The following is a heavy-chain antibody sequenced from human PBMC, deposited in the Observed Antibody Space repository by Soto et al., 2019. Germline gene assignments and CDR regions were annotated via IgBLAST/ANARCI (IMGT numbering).Heavy chain of an antibody. CDR3: AKDGSHSLAY. CDR2: MSYDGSNE. Sequence: QVQLVESGGGVVQPGRSLRLSCAASGFTFSHYAMHWVRQAPGKGLEWVALMSYDGSNEYYADSVKGRFTISRDNSKNTLYLQMNRLRTGDTAVYYCAKDGSHSLAYWGQGTLVTVSS. D-gene: IGHD1-26*01. CDR1: GFTFSHYA. J-gene: IGHJ4*02. V-gene: IGHV3-30*18.